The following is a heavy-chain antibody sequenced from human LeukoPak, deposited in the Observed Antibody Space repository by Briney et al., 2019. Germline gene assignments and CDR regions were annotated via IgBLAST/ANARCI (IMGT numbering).Heavy chain of an antibody. V-gene: IGHV3-7*01. CDR1: GFPLSRYW. CDR3: AREGMTTVTYDY. Sequence: PGGPLRLSCAASGFPLSRYWMSWVRPAPGKGLEWVANIKQDGSEKYYMDSVKGRSTISRDNAKNSLFLQMNSLRAEDAAVYYCAREGMTTVTYDYWGQGAPVTVSS. J-gene: IGHJ4*02. CDR2: IKQDGSEK. D-gene: IGHD4-17*01.